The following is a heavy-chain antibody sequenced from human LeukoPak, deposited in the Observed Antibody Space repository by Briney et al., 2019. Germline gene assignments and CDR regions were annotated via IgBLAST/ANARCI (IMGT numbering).Heavy chain of an antibody. CDR1: GNTFIGYW. CDR3: ARDSEVELATRRCSGVFDY. CDR2: IIPIFGTA. D-gene: IGHD5-24*01. J-gene: IGHJ4*02. Sequence: GASVKVSCRASGNTFIGYWIHWVRQAPGQGLEWMGGIIPIFGTANYAQKFQGRVTITADESTSTAYMELSSLRSEDTAVYYCARDSEVELATRRCSGVFDYWGQGTLVTVSS. V-gene: IGHV1-69*13.